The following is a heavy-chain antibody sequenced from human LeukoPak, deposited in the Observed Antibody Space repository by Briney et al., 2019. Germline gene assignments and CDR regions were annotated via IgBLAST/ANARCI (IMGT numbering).Heavy chain of an antibody. J-gene: IGHJ4*02. Sequence: PGGSLRLSCAASGFTFSSYSMNWVRQAPGKGLEWVSYISSSSSTIYYADSVKGRFTISRDNAKNSLYLQMNSLRAEDTAVYYCARDSEDYGDYGGHDYWGQGTLVTVSS. CDR2: ISSSSSTI. D-gene: IGHD4-17*01. CDR3: ARDSEDYGDYGGHDY. CDR1: GFTFSSYS. V-gene: IGHV3-48*01.